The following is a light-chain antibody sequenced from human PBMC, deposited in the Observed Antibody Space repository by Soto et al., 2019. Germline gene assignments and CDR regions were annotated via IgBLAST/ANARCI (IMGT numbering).Light chain of an antibody. CDR2: DAS. CDR3: HQYSNSPLT. J-gene: IGKJ4*01. CDR1: QRVSRY. V-gene: IGKV3-11*01. Sequence: IVLTQSPATLSLSPGERATLSCRTSQRVSRYLAWYQQKPGQAPRLLIYDASNRASGIPARFSGGGSGTDFTLTISRLESEDFAVYYCHQYSNSPLTFGGGTKVDIK.